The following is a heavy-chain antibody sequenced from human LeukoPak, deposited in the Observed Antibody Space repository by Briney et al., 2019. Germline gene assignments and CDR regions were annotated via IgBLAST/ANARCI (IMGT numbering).Heavy chain of an antibody. CDR2: LSAYNGNT. D-gene: IGHD3-16*02. Sequence: ASVTVSCQASGYTFTSYGISWVRQAPGQGLEWMGWLSAYNGNTNYAQKLQGRVTMTSDTSTSTAYMELRSLRSDDTAVYYCARVYEYYDYVWGSYRQADYWGQGTLVTVAS. V-gene: IGHV1-18*01. CDR3: ARVYEYYDYVWGSYRQADY. J-gene: IGHJ4*02. CDR1: GYTFTSYG.